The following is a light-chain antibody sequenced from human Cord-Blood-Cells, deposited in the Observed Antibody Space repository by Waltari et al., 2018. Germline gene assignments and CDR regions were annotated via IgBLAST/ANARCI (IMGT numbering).Light chain of an antibody. CDR3: SSYTSSSTLEV. V-gene: IGLV2-14*01. Sequence: QSALTQPASVSGSPGQSITISCTGTSSDVGGYNYVSWYQQHPGKAPKLMIYEFSNRPSGVSNLFSGSKSGNTASLTISGLQAEDEADYYCSSYTSSSTLEVFGGGTKLTVL. CDR2: EFS. J-gene: IGLJ3*02. CDR1: SSDVGGYNY.